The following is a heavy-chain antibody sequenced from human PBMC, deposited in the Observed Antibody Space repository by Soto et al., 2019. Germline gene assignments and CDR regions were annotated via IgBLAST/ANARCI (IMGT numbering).Heavy chain of an antibody. CDR3: ARHPRTYFYGSGSPNYYYYGMDV. D-gene: IGHD3-10*01. J-gene: IGHJ6*02. CDR2: IYPGDSDT. V-gene: IGHV5-51*01. CDR1: GCSFTSYW. Sequence: GESLKISCKGSGCSFTSYWIGWVRQMPGKGLEWMGIIYPGDSDTRYSPSFQGQVTISADKSISTAYLQWSSLKASDTAMYYCARHPRTYFYGSGSPNYYYYGMDVWGQGTTVSVSS.